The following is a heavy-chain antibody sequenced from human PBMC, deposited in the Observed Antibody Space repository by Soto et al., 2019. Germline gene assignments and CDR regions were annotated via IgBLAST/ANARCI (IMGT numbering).Heavy chain of an antibody. J-gene: IGHJ4*02. CDR1: GFTFSSYV. D-gene: IGHD4-17*01. CDR2: ISGSGGST. V-gene: IGHV3-23*01. Sequence: EVQLLESGGGLVQPGGSLRLSCAASGFTFSSYVMSWVRQAPGKGLEWVSAISGSGGSTYYADSVKGRFTISRDNSKNTLYLQMNSLRAEDTAVYYCAKSRTVTTLGDYWGQGTLVTVSS. CDR3: AKSRTVTTLGDY.